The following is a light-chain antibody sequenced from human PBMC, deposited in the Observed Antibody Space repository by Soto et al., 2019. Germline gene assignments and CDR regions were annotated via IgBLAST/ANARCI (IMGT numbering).Light chain of an antibody. V-gene: IGKV3-20*01. CDR1: QSVSSSY. Sequence: EIVLTQSPGTLSLSPGERATLSCRASQSVSSSYLAWYQQKPGQAPRLLIYGASSRATGIPDRFSGSGSGTDFTLTISRLETEDFAVYFCQQYGNSPPSTFGLGTKVEIK. J-gene: IGKJ2*02. CDR3: QQYGNSPPST. CDR2: GAS.